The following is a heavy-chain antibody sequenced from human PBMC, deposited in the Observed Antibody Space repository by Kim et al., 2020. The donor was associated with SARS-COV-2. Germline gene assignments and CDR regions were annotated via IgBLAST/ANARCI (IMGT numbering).Heavy chain of an antibody. V-gene: IGHV5-51*01. CDR3: ARQSGSGSRGFFDY. D-gene: IGHD1-26*01. J-gene: IGHJ4*02. Sequence: SPSFQGHVTISADKSINTAYLQWTSLKVSDTAIYYCARQSGSGSRGFFDYWGQGTLVTVSS.